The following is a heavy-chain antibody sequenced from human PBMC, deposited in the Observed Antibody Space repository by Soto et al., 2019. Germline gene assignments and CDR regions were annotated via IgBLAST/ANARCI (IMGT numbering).Heavy chain of an antibody. Sequence: TSETLSLTCTVSGGSISSYYWSWIRQHPGKGLEWIGYIYYSGSTYYNPSLKSRVTISVDTSKNQFSLKLSSVTAADTAVYYCARHTLWFEAFDYWGQGTLVTVSS. CDR1: GGSISSYY. CDR3: ARHTLWFEAFDY. D-gene: IGHD3-10*01. J-gene: IGHJ4*02. CDR2: IYYSGST. V-gene: IGHV4-59*08.